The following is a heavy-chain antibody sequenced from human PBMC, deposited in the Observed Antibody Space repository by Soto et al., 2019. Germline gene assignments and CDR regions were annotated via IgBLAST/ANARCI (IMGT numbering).Heavy chain of an antibody. Sequence: PSETLSLTCTVSGCTISSYYWNWIRQPPGKGLEWIGYIYYSGSTNYNPSLKSRVTISVDTSKSQFSLKLSSVTAADTAVYYCASWGIAVAGLLYWGQGTLVTVSS. V-gene: IGHV4-59*08. CDR3: ASWGIAVAGLLY. CDR2: IYYSGST. J-gene: IGHJ4*02. CDR1: GCTISSYY. D-gene: IGHD6-19*01.